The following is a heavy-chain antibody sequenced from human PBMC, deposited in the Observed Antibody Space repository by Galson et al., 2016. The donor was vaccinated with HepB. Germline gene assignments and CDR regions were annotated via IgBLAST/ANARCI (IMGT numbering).Heavy chain of an antibody. CDR2: IKQDGSEK. D-gene: IGHD2-15*01. J-gene: IGHJ3*02. Sequence: LRLSCAASGFTFSSYWMTWVRQAPGKGLEWVANIKQDGSEKYHADSVKGRFTISRDNAKNSLYLQMNGLRAEDTAVYYCARDSGYCSGVSCYGDAFDIWGQGTMVTVSS. V-gene: IGHV3-7*01. CDR1: GFTFSSYW. CDR3: ARDSGYCSGVSCYGDAFDI.